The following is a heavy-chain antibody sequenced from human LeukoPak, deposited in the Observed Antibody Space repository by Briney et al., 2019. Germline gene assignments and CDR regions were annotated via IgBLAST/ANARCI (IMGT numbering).Heavy chain of an antibody. V-gene: IGHV3-30*04. D-gene: IGHD2-21*01. Sequence: PGGSLRLSCAASGFTFSSYEMNWVRQAPGKGLEWVALVAHDGSFTSYADSVKGRFTITRDDSKNTLYLQMNSLRTEDTALYYCAREIRGYYPHYWGQGTLLTVSS. CDR1: GFTFSSYE. J-gene: IGHJ4*02. CDR2: VAHDGSFT. CDR3: AREIRGYYPHY.